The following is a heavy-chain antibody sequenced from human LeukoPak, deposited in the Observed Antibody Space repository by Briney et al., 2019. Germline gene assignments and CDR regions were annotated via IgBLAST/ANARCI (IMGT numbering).Heavy chain of an antibody. D-gene: IGHD2/OR15-2a*01. CDR1: GFTFSSYE. CDR2: ISSSGSTI. Sequence: PGGSLRLSCAASGFTFSSYEMNWVRQAPGKGLKWVSYISSSGSTIYYADSVKGRFTISRDNAKNSLYLQMNSLRAEDTAVYYCARDFHIFDYWGQGTLVTVSS. V-gene: IGHV3-48*03. CDR3: ARDFHIFDY. J-gene: IGHJ4*02.